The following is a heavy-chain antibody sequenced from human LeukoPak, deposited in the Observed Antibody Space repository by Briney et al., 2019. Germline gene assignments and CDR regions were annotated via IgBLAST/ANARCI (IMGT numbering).Heavy chain of an antibody. V-gene: IGHV2-70*01. Sequence: SGPALVKPTQTLTLTCTFSGFSLSTRGMCVSWIRQPPGKALEWLALIDWDDDKYYSTSLKTRLTISKDTSKNQVVLTMTNMDPVDTATYYCARIIVEDDSSGYYYYYYGMDVWGQGTTVTVSS. J-gene: IGHJ6*02. CDR1: GFSLSTRGMC. D-gene: IGHD3-22*01. CDR3: ARIIVEDDSSGYYYYYYGMDV. CDR2: IDWDDDK.